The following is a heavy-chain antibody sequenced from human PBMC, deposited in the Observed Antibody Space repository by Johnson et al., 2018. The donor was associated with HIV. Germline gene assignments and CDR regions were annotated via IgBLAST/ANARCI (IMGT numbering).Heavy chain of an antibody. D-gene: IGHD1-26*01. CDR1: GFTFSSYA. CDR2: ISYDGSNK. V-gene: IGHV3-30*04. CDR3: ARVRRSGTYYVDAFDI. J-gene: IGHJ3*02. Sequence: QVQLVESGGGVVQPGRSLRLSCAVSGFTFSSYAMHWVRQSPGKGLEWVTVISYDGSNKYYADSVKGRFTISRDNSKNTLYLQMNSLRAEDTAVYYCARVRRSGTYYVDAFDIWGQGTMVTVSS.